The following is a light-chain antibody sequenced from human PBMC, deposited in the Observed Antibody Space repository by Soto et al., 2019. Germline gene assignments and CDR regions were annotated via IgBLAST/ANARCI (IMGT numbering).Light chain of an antibody. CDR3: QQYGSSPS. Sequence: IVLTQSPATLSLSPGERATLSCGASQSVSTNYVAWYQQKPGLAPRLLIYDASRRATGISDRFSGSGSGTDFTLTISRLEPEDFAVYYCQQYGSSPSFGGGTKVEIK. J-gene: IGKJ4*01. CDR1: QSVSTNY. CDR2: DAS. V-gene: IGKV3D-20*01.